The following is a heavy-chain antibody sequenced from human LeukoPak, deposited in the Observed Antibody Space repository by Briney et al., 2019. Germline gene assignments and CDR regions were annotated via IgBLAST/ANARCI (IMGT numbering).Heavy chain of an antibody. CDR2: IIPIFGTA. CDR3: AGNDLYYFDY. Sequence: ASVKVSCKASGGTFSSYAISWVRQAPGQGLEWMGGIIPIFGTANYAQKFQGRVTITADESTSTAYMELSSLRSEDTAVYYCAGNDLYYFDYWGQGTLVTVSS. CDR1: GGTFSSYA. D-gene: IGHD1-1*01. J-gene: IGHJ4*02. V-gene: IGHV1-69*13.